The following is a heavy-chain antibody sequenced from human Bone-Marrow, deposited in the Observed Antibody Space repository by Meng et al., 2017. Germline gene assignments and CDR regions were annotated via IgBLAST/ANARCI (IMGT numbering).Heavy chain of an antibody. CDR1: GFSLSNARMG. CDR2: IFSNDEK. V-gene: IGHV2-26*01. D-gene: IGHD3-10*01. CDR3: TRPPRSFYAS. J-gene: IGHJ5*02. Sequence: SGPTLAQLTETLTLTCAVSGFSLSNARMGVSWIRQPPGKALEWLAHIFSNDEKSYSTSLKSRLTISKDTSKSQVVLTMTNMDPVDTATYCCTRPPRSFYASWGQGTLVTVSS.